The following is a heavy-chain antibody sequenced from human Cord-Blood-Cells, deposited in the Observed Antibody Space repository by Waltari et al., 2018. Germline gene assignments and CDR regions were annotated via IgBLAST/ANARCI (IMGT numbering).Heavy chain of an antibody. CDR3: ARVKVTTYTSDD. CDR1: GGSVSSGSYY. D-gene: IGHD4-4*01. CDR2: ISYSGST. J-gene: IGHJ4*02. V-gene: IGHV4-61*01. Sequence: QVQLQESGPGLVKPSETLSLTCTVSGGSVSSGSYYWGWIRQPPGKGLEWIGYISYSGSTNSNPSRKSRVTIAVDTSKNQFSLKLSSVTAADTAVYYCARVKVTTYTSDDWGQGTLVTVSS.